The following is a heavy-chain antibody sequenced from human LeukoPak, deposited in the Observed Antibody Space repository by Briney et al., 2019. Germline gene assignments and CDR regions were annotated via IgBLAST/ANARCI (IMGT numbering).Heavy chain of an antibody. J-gene: IGHJ4*02. D-gene: IGHD4-11*01. V-gene: IGHV4-38-2*02. CDR3: ARDGYSNYDTLYFDY. CDR2: IYHSGST. CDR1: GYSISSGYY. Sequence: TSETLSLTCTVSGYSISSGYYWGWIRQPPGKGLEWIGSIYHSGSTYYNPSLKSRVTISVDTSKNQFSLKLSSVTAADAAVYYCARDGYSNYDTLYFDYWGQGTLVTVSS.